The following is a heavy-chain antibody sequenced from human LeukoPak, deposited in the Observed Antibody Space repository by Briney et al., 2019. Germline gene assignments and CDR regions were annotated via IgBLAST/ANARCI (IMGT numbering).Heavy chain of an antibody. Sequence: GGSLRLSCAASGFTFSSYDMHWVRQATGKGLEWVSAIGTAGDPYYPGSVKGRFTTSRENAKNSLYLQMNSLRAGDTAVYYCARGGGSSGWYGFDYWGQGTLVTVSS. CDR3: ARGGGSSGWYGFDY. CDR1: GFTFSSYD. CDR2: IGTAGDP. D-gene: IGHD6-19*01. J-gene: IGHJ4*02. V-gene: IGHV3-13*05.